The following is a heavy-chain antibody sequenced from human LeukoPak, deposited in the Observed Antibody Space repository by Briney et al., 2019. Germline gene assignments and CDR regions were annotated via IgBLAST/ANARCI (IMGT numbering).Heavy chain of an antibody. CDR3: ARDPLNGALDI. V-gene: IGHV3-7*01. CDR2: MNPDGSAI. CDR1: GFSFSGSW. J-gene: IGHJ3*02. Sequence: GGSLRLSCTASGFSFSGSWMSWVRQLPGKGLEWLADMNPDGSAIVYVDPVKGRFTVSRNNAKNSLYLQMDGLRAEDTAVYYCARDPLNGALDIWGQGTLVTVSS.